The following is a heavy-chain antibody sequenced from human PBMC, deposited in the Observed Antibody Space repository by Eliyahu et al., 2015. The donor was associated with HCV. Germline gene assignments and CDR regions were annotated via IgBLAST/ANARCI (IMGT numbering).Heavy chain of an antibody. J-gene: IGHJ4*02. Sequence: EVKEPGSSVKVSCKASGATFSSYTISWVRQAPGQGLEWMGRIIPILGIANYAQKFQGRVTITADKSTSTAYMELSSLRSEDTAVYYCASPPMGIAAAATGYFDYWGQGTLVTVSS. CDR1: GATFSSYT. V-gene: IGHV1-69*02. CDR2: IIPILGIA. D-gene: IGHD6-13*01. CDR3: ASPPMGIAAAATGYFDY.